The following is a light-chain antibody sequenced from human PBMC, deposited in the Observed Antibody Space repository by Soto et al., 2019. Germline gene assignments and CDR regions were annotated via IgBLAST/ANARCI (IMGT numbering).Light chain of an antibody. J-gene: IGKJ1*01. CDR3: QQYNSFPT. CDR1: QSISSW. Sequence: DIQMTQSPSTLSASVGDRVTITCRASQSISSWLAWYQQKPGRAPKLLLYKASSLESGVPSRFSGSGSGTEFTITISSLQPDDFATYYCQQYNSFPTFGQGTKVEIK. V-gene: IGKV1-5*03. CDR2: KAS.